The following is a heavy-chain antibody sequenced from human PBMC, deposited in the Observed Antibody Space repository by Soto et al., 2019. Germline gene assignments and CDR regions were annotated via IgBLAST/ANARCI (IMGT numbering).Heavy chain of an antibody. D-gene: IGHD6-13*01. CDR2: IYTSGST. CDR1: GGSISSYY. Sequence: SETLSLTCTVSGGSISSYYWSWIRQPAGKGLEWIGRIYTSGSTNYNPSLKSRVTMSVDTSKNQFSLKLSSVTAADTAVYYCAREALSYSSSWYYFDYWGRGTLVTVSS. V-gene: IGHV4-4*07. CDR3: AREALSYSSSWYYFDY. J-gene: IGHJ4*02.